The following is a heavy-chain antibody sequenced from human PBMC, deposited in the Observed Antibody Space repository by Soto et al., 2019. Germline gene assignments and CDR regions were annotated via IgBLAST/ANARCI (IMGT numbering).Heavy chain of an antibody. CDR3: AKDHSSSSMGYYYYYGMDV. D-gene: IGHD6-6*01. CDR1: GFTFSSYG. Sequence: QVQLVESGGGVVQPGRSLRLSCAASGFTFSSYGMHWVRQAPGKGLEWVAVISYDGRNKYYADSVKGRFTISRDNSKNTLYLQMNSLRAEDTAVYYCAKDHSSSSMGYYYYYGMDVWGQGTTVTVSS. J-gene: IGHJ6*02. CDR2: ISYDGRNK. V-gene: IGHV3-30*18.